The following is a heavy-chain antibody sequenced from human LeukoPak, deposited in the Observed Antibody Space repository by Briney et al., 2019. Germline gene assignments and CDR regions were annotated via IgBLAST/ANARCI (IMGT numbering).Heavy chain of an antibody. CDR2: ISSSRTYT. V-gene: IGHV3-11*03. CDR1: GFTFSDNY. D-gene: IGHD1-26*01. J-gene: IGHJ4*02. CDR3: VRSGGY. Sequence: GGSLRLSCAASGFTFSDNYMSWMRQAPGKGLEWISYISSSRTYTNYADSVKGRFTISRDNAKNSLCLQMNSLRAEDTAIYYCVRSGGYWGQGTLVTVSS.